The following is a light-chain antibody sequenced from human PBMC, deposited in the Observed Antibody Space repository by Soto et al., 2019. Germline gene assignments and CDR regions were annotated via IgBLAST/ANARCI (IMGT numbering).Light chain of an antibody. CDR2: AAS. CDR3: HQTSGT. Sequence: DIQMTQSPSSLSASVGERVTITCRASQSISSSLNWYHQKPGKAPKLLIYAASSLKRGVPSRFSGSGSGTDFTLTIASLQPEDSATYDCHQTSGTFGQGTQVEIK. V-gene: IGKV1-39*01. CDR1: QSISSS. J-gene: IGKJ1*01.